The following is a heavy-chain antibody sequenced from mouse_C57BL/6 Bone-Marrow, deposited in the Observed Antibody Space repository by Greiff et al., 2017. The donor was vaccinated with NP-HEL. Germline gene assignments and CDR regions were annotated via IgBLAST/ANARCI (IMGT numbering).Heavy chain of an antibody. CDR2: ISYDGSN. Sequence: ESGPGLVKPSQSLSLTCSVTGYSITSGYYWNWIRQFPGNKLEWMGYISYDGSNNYNPSLKNRISITRDTSKNQFFLKLNSVTTEDTATYYCARVTTVVAEGYYAMDYWGQGTSVTVSS. D-gene: IGHD1-1*01. J-gene: IGHJ4*01. CDR1: GYSITSGYY. V-gene: IGHV3-6*01. CDR3: ARVTTVVAEGYYAMDY.